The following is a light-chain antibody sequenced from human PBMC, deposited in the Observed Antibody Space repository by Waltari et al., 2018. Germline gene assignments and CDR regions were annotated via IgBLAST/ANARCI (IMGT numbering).Light chain of an antibody. J-gene: IGLJ1*01. CDR1: SSKIGNNY. CDR3: GTWDASLGGI. V-gene: IGLV1-51*02. CDR2: ENN. Sequence: QSVLTQPPSVSAAPGQTVTISCSADSSKIGNNYVSWYQHFPGTAPKLLIYENNRRPSGIPDRFSGSKSGTSANLGITGLQTGDEADYYCGTWDASLGGIFGTGTKVTVL.